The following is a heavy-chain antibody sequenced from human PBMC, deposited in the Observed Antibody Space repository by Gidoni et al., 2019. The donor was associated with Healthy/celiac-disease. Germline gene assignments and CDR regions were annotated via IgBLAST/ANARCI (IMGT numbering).Heavy chain of an antibody. CDR2: INPNSGGT. Sequence: QVQLVQSGAEVKKPGASVKVSCKASGYTFTVYYMHWVRPAPGQGLEWMGWINPNSGGTNYAQKFQGRVTMTRDTSISTAYMELSRLRSDDTAVYYCARVNTYYYDSSGYYYTNYYYGMDVWGQGTTVTVSS. D-gene: IGHD3-22*01. V-gene: IGHV1-2*02. CDR1: GYTFTVYY. CDR3: ARVNTYYYDSSGYYYTNYYYGMDV. J-gene: IGHJ6*02.